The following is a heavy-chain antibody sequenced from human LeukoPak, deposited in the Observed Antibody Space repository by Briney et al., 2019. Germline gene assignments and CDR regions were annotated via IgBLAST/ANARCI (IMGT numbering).Heavy chain of an antibody. CDR1: GGSISSSSYY. J-gene: IGHJ5*02. Sequence: SETLSLTCTVSGGSISSSSYYWGWIRQPPGKGLEWIGSIYYSGSTYYNPSLKSRVTMSVDTSKNQFSLKLSSVTAADTAVYYCARDSYYYGSGSYYNWFDPWGQGTLVTVSS. CDR3: ARDSYYYGSGSYYNWFDP. D-gene: IGHD3-10*01. CDR2: IYYSGST. V-gene: IGHV4-39*07.